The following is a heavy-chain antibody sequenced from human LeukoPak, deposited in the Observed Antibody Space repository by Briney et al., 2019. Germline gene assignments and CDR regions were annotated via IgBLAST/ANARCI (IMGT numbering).Heavy chain of an antibody. CDR2: ISGSGDST. CDR3: AKDGRLHY. J-gene: IGHJ4*02. Sequence: PGGSLRLSCAASGFTLSSCVMNWVRQAPGKGLEWVSTISGSGDSTYYAESVKGRFTISRDNSKNTLYLQMNSLRAEDTAVYYCAKDGRLHYWGQGTLVTVSS. CDR1: GFTLSSCV. V-gene: IGHV3-23*01.